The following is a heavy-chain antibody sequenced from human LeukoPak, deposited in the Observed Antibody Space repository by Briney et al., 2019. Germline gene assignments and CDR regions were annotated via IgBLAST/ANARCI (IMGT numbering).Heavy chain of an antibody. J-gene: IGHJ4*02. Sequence: NPGGSLRLSCAASGFTFNTAWMSWVCQAPGKGLEWVGHVKSKNAGGTTDYAAPVKGRFTISRDDSKTTLYLQMNSLKTEDTAVYYCTTEYYGSDYYWGQGTLVTVSS. CDR1: GFTFNTAW. D-gene: IGHD3-10*01. CDR2: VKSKNAGGTT. V-gene: IGHV3-15*01. CDR3: TTEYYGSDYY.